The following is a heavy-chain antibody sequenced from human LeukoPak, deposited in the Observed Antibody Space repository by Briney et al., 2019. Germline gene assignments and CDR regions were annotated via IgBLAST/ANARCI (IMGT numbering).Heavy chain of an antibody. Sequence: RPSETLSLTCAVYGGSFSGYYWSWIRQPPGKGLEWIGEINHSGSTNYNPSLKSRVTISVDKSKNQFSLKLSSVTAADTAVYYCARQGFGELYAFDIWGQGTMVTVSS. J-gene: IGHJ3*02. D-gene: IGHD3-10*01. V-gene: IGHV4-34*01. CDR3: ARQGFGELYAFDI. CDR1: GGSFSGYY. CDR2: INHSGST.